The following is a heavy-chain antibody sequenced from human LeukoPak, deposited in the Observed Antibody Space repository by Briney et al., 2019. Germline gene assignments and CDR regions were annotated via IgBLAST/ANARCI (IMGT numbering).Heavy chain of an antibody. CDR3: AKDIHPGLDSGASCCFDY. D-gene: IGHD3-22*01. J-gene: IGHJ4*02. CDR1: GYTFSRHG. CDR2: VSGYNGNT. V-gene: IGHV1-18*01. Sequence: ASVKVSCKTSGYTFSRHGITWVRQAPGQGLEWMGRVSGYNGNTNYAQNVQGRVTMTTDTSTNTAYMELRSLRSDDTAVYYCAKDIHPGLDSGASCCFDYWGQGTPVTVSS.